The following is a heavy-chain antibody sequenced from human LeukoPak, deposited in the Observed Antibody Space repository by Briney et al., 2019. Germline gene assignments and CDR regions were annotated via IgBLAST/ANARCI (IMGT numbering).Heavy chain of an antibody. J-gene: IGHJ4*02. Sequence: SETLSLTCAVYGGSFSAYYWSWIRQPPGSRLQWIGEIDHSGSTNYNPSLKSRVTISVDTSKNQFSLKLSSVTAADTAVYYCARPYSSGWYKPGSFDYWGQGTLVTVSS. CDR3: ARPYSSGWYKPGSFDY. D-gene: IGHD6-19*01. CDR2: IDHSGST. CDR1: GGSFSAYY. V-gene: IGHV4-34*01.